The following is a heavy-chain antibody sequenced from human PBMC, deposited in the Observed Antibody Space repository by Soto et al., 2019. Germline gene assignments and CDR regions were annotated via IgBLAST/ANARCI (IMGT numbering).Heavy chain of an antibody. D-gene: IGHD6-13*01. CDR2: MNPNSGNT. J-gene: IGHJ4*02. Sequence: ASVKVSCKASGYTFTSYDINWVRQATGQGLEWMGWMNPNSGNTGYAQKFQGRVTMTRNTSISTAYMELSSLRSEDTAVYYCARVSRIWAAYSSSWYYRQWLDPDFDYWGQGTLVTVSS. CDR1: GYTFTSYD. CDR3: ARVSRIWAAYSSSWYYRQWLDPDFDY. V-gene: IGHV1-8*01.